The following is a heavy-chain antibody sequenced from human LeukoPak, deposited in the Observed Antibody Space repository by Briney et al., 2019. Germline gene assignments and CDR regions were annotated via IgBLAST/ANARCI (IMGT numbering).Heavy chain of an antibody. J-gene: IGHJ2*01. V-gene: IGHV4-59*12. CDR1: DGSISGYY. CDR2: IHYTGIN. D-gene: IGHD3-10*01. CDR3: ARDITNSGSAYDL. Sequence: SETLSLTCTVSDGSISGYYWGWIRQAPGRGLEWIAYIHYTGINNYNPSLKSRAAISVDTSTNQFSLKLTSVTAADTAMYYCARDITNSGSAYDLWGRGTLVTVSS.